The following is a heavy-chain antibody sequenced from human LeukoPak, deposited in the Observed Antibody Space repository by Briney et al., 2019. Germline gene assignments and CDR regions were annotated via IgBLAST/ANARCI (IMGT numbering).Heavy chain of an antibody. CDR1: GFTFSSYS. CDR2: ISSSSSYI. D-gene: IGHD3-22*01. Sequence: GGSLRLSCAASGFTFSSYSTNWVRQAPGKGLEWVSSISSSSSYIYYADSVKGRFTISRDNAKNSLYLQMNSLRAEDTAVYYCAREESYYDSSGLRPRNWYFDLWGRGTLVTVSS. CDR3: AREESYYDSSGLRPRNWYFDL. V-gene: IGHV3-21*01. J-gene: IGHJ2*01.